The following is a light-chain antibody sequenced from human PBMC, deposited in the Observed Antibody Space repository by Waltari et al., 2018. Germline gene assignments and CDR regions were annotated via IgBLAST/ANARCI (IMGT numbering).Light chain of an antibody. CDR3: QHYVHLPVT. CDR1: QSVGWS. V-gene: IGKV3-20*01. Sequence: EIVLTQSPGPLSLSPGARATLSCRASQSVGWSLAWYQQKPGRAPRLLIYGASSRATGIPDRFSASGSGTDFSLSISGLEPEDFAVYYCQHYVHLPVTFGRGTKVEIK. CDR2: GAS. J-gene: IGKJ1*01.